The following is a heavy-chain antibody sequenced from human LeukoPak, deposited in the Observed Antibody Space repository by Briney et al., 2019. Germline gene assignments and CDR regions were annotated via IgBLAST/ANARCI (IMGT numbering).Heavy chain of an antibody. CDR2: IRQDGSDQ. J-gene: IGHJ3*02. CDR1: AFSISTYW. V-gene: IGHV3-7*03. D-gene: IGHD3-16*01. Sequence: GGSLRLSCAASAFSISTYWMGWLRLAPGKGLDWVSYIRQDGSDQYYVNSVKGRFTISRDNAKNSLYLQMNSLRAEDTAVYYCAREAGLGSFDIWGQGTMVTVSS. CDR3: AREAGLGSFDI.